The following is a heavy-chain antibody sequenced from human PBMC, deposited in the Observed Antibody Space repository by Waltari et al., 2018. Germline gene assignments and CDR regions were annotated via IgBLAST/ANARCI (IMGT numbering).Heavy chain of an antibody. J-gene: IGHJ4*02. V-gene: IGHV3-23*03. D-gene: IGHD3-16*01. CDR2: INNDGKHT. Sequence: EVPLLESGGHLVQPGGSLRLSCAAAGFTFARFFMMWVRQPPGKGLEWVSVINNDGKHTFYSDSVTGRFTVSRDNSKNMMYLQMNSLRPEDTALYFCARGHWGDYWGQGSLVTVSS. CDR1: GFTFARFF. CDR3: ARGHWGDY.